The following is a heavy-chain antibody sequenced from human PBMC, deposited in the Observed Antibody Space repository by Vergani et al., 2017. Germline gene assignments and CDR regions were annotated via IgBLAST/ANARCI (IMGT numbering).Heavy chain of an antibody. J-gene: IGHJ2*01. CDR2: IYYSGST. CDR1: GGSVSSGSYY. CDR3: ARDQNYYDSSGYYRGYFDL. D-gene: IGHD3-22*01. V-gene: IGHV4-61*01. Sequence: QVQLQESGPGLVKPSETLSLTCTVSGGSVSSGSYYWSWIRQPPGKGLEWIGYIYYSGSTNYNPSLKRRVTISVDTSKNQFSLKLSSVTAADTAVYYCARDQNYYDSSGYYRGYFDLWGRGTLVTVSS.